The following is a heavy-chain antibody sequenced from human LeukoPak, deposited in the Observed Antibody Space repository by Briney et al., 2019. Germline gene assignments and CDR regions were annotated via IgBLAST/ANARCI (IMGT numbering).Heavy chain of an antibody. V-gene: IGHV3-30-3*01. CDR1: GFTFSSYA. Sequence: GRSLRLSCAASGFTFSSYAMHWVRQAPGKGLEWVAVISYDGSNKYYADSVKGRFTISRDNSKNTLYLQMNSLRAEDTAVYYCARDWSDGYYDSSGYYAYWGQGTLVTVSS. CDR2: ISYDGSNK. J-gene: IGHJ4*02. CDR3: ARDWSDGYYDSSGYYAY. D-gene: IGHD3-22*01.